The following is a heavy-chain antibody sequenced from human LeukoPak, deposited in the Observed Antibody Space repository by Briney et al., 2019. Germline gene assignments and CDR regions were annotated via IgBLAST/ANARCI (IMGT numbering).Heavy chain of an antibody. CDR1: GFTFSDYY. D-gene: IGHD1-7*01. CDR3: ARGGLNFDAFDI. J-gene: IGHJ3*02. V-gene: IGHV3-11*06. CDR2: IGSRSTYT. Sequence: GGSLRLSCAASGFTFSDYYITWIRQAPGKGLEWVSSIGSRSTYTYSADSVKGRFTISRDNAKNSLYLQMNSLRAGDAAVYYCARGGLNFDAFDIWGQGTMVIVSS.